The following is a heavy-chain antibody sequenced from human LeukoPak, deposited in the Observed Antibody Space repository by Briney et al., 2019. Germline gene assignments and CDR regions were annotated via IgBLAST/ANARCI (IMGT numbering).Heavy chain of an antibody. Sequence: PSETLSLTCTVSGGSISLSSYYWAWIRQPPGKGLEWIGNIYYSGITDYNPSLKSRVAISVDTSKNQFSLKVSSVTAADTAVYYCARPFYSSGWYFDYWGQGTLVTVSS. J-gene: IGHJ4*02. CDR3: ARPFYSSGWYFDY. V-gene: IGHV4-39*01. D-gene: IGHD6-19*01. CDR2: IYYSGIT. CDR1: GGSISLSSYY.